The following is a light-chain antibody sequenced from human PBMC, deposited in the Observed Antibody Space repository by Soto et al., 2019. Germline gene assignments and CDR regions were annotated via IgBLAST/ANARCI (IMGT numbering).Light chain of an antibody. J-gene: IGKJ5*01. Sequence: EIVLTQSPGTLSLSPGERSTLSCSASQSVSSSYLAWYQQKPGQAPRLLIYDASNRATGIPAKFSGSGSGTDFTLTISRLEPEDSAVYYCQQRSNSPPWITCGQGTRREIK. CDR3: QQRSNSPPWIT. CDR2: DAS. V-gene: IGKV3D-20*02. CDR1: QSVSSSY.